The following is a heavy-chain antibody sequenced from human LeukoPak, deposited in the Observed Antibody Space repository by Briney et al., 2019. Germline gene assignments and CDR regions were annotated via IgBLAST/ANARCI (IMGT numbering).Heavy chain of an antibody. D-gene: IGHD2-15*01. CDR2: INSDGSST. V-gene: IGHV3-74*01. CDR3: AKDRGSSYFYYYMDV. CDR1: GFTFSSYW. J-gene: IGHJ6*03. Sequence: GGSLRLSCAASGFTFSSYWMHWVRQAPGKGLVWVSRINSDGSSTSYADSVKGRFTISRDNAKNTLYLQMNSLRVEDTAVYYCAKDRGSSYFYYYMDVWGKGTTVTISS.